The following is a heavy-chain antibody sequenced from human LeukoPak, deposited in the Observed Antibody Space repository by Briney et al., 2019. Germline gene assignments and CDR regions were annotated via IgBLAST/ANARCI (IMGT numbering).Heavy chain of an antibody. CDR1: GFTFSSYA. V-gene: IGHV3-23*01. CDR3: AIDPNWGPHS. Sequence: GGSLRLSCAASGFTFSSYAMSWARQAPGKGLEWVSGISSSGSGGNTYYADSVKGRFTISRDNFKNALYLQMNSLRVEDTAVYYCAIDPNWGPHSWGQGVLVTVSS. CDR2: ISSSGSGGNT. J-gene: IGHJ4*02. D-gene: IGHD7-27*01.